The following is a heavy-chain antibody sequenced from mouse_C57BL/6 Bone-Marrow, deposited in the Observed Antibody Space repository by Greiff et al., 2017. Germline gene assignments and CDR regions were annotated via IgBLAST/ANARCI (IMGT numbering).Heavy chain of an antibody. CDR3: ARYYGKGYYAMDY. V-gene: IGHV1-19*01. CDR2: INPYNGGT. CDR1: GYTFTDYY. D-gene: IGHD2-1*01. Sequence: EVKLVESGPVLVKPGASVKMSCKASGYTFTDYYMNWVKQSHGKSLEWIGVINPYNGGTSYNEKFKGKATLTVDKSSSTAYMELNSLTSEDSAVYYCARYYGKGYYAMDYWGQGTSVTVSS. J-gene: IGHJ4*01.